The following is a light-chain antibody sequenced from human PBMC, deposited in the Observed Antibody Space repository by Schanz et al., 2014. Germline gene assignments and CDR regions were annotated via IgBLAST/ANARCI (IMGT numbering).Light chain of an antibody. CDR2: LGS. V-gene: IGKV2-28*01. CDR3: IQALQTPLT. CDR1: QSLLYSNGYHY. Sequence: DIVMTQSPLSLPVTPGEPASISCRSSQSLLYSNGYHYLDWYLQKPGQSPQLLIYLGSNRASGVPDRFSGSGSGTDFTLKISRVEAEDVGVYYCIQALQTPLTFGQGTKVETK. J-gene: IGKJ1*01.